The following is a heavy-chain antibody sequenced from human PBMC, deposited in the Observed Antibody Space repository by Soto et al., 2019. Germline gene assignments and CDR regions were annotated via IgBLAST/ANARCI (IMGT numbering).Heavy chain of an antibody. V-gene: IGHV3-23*01. CDR2: ISGSGGST. J-gene: IGHJ4*02. Sequence: GGSLRLSCAASGFTFSSYAMSWVRQAPGKGLEWVSAISGSGGSTYYADSVKGRFTISRDNSKNTLYLQMNSLSAEDTAVYYCAKCYDSSFVFDYWGQGTLVTVSS. CDR3: AKCYDSSFVFDY. CDR1: GFTFSSYA. D-gene: IGHD6-13*01.